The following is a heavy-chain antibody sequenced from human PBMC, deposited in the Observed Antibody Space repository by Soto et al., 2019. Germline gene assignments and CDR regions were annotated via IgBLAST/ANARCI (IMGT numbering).Heavy chain of an antibody. Sequence: QVQLVQSGAEVKKPGASVKVSCKASGYTFTSYGISWVRQAPGQGLEWMGWISAYNGNTNYAQKLQGRVTMTTATSKSTAYMEMRSMRSDDTAVSYCARARSSGELGYWGQGTLVTVSS. J-gene: IGHJ4*02. D-gene: IGHD1-7*01. V-gene: IGHV1-18*01. CDR2: ISAYNGNT. CDR1: GYTFTSYG. CDR3: ARARSSGELGY.